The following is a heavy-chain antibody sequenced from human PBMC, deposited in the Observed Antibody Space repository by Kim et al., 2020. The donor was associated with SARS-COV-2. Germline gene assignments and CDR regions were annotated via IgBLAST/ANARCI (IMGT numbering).Heavy chain of an antibody. CDR2: IYPGDSDT. CDR3: ARWDDSSGHLTTGSTHWFDP. Sequence: GESLKISCKGSGYSFTSYWIGWVRQMPGKGLEWMGIIYPGDSDTRYSPSFQGQVTISADKSISTAYLQWSSLKASDTAMYYCARWDDSSGHLTTGSTHWFDPWGQGTLVTVSS. D-gene: IGHD3-22*01. J-gene: IGHJ5*02. CDR1: GYSFTSYW. V-gene: IGHV5-51*01.